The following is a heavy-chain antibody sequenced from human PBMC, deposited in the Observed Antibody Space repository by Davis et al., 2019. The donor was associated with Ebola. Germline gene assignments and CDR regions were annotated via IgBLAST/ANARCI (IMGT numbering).Heavy chain of an antibody. V-gene: IGHV3-64D*06. CDR1: GFTFSTYA. CDR2: IGSSGGST. J-gene: IGHJ4*02. CDR3: VKDHAYCTSTPCYVFDY. D-gene: IGHD2-2*01. Sequence: GESLKISCSASGFTFSTYAMHWVRQAPGKGLEFVSSIGSSGGSTYYADSVKGRFTISRDSSKNALSLQMSSLRAEDTAVYYCVKDHAYCTSTPCYVFDYWGQGTLVTVSS.